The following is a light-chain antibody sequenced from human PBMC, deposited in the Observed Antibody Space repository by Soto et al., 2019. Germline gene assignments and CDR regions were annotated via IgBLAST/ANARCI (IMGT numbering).Light chain of an antibody. J-gene: IGLJ1*01. CDR2: SNN. CDR3: CSYAGTYIVV. CDR1: SSNIGSNT. V-gene: IGLV1-44*01. Sequence: QSVLTQPPSTSGTPGQRVTFSCSGGSSNIGSNTVNWYQHLPGTAPKLLIYSNNQRPSGVPDRFSGSKSGTSASLAVSGLQSEDEADYYCCSYAGTYIVVFGTGTKLTVL.